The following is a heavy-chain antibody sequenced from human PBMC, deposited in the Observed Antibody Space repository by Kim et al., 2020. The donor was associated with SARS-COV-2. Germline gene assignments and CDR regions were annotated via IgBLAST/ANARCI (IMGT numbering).Heavy chain of an antibody. D-gene: IGHD2-2*01. CDR1: GFTFRTYW. V-gene: IGHV3-7*01. J-gene: IGHJ4*02. Sequence: GGSLRLSCAASGFTFRTYWMTWVRQAPGKGLEWLANIKEDGSEAYYVDSVKGRFTVSRDNAKNSLYLQINSLRVEDTAVYYCARRLPGFRTLDYWGQGNLVTVSS. CDR2: IKEDGSEA. CDR3: ARRLPGFRTLDY.